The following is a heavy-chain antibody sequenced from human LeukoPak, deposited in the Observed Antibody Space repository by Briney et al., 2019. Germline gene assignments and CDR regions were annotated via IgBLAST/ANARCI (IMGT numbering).Heavy chain of an antibody. Sequence: SETLSLTCAVYGGSFSGYYWSWIRQPPGKGLEWIGEINHSGSTNYNPSLKSRVTISVDTSKNQFSLKLGSVTAADTAVYYCARGRAPAAGFYFRFDPWGQGTLVTVSS. CDR1: GGSFSGYY. D-gene: IGHD6-13*01. CDR2: INHSGST. V-gene: IGHV4-34*01. J-gene: IGHJ5*02. CDR3: ARGRAPAAGFYFRFDP.